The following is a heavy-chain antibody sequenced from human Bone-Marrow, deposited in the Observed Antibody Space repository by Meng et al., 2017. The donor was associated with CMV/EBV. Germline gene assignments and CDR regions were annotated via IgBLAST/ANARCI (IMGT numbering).Heavy chain of an antibody. CDR1: GYNFTSYG. J-gene: IGHJ4*02. Sequence: SGYNFTSYGISWVRQAPGQGLEWMGWISAYNGNTNYAQNLQGRVTMTTDTSTSTAYMELRSLRSDDTAVFYCARGRCSTTSCYEVDYWGQGTLVTVSS. CDR3: ARGRCSTTSCYEVDY. V-gene: IGHV1-18*01. D-gene: IGHD2-2*01. CDR2: ISAYNGNT.